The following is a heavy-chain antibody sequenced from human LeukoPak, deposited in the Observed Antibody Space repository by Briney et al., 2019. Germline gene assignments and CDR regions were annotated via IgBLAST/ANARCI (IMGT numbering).Heavy chain of an antibody. V-gene: IGHV4-34*01. Sequence: PSETLSLTCAVYGGSFSGYYWSWIRQPPGKGPEWIGEINHSGSTNYNPSLKSRVTISVDTSKNQFSLKLSSVTAADTAVYYCARPWGRGYSYGRFDYWGQGTLVTVSS. CDR2: INHSGST. CDR1: GGSFSGYY. J-gene: IGHJ4*02. D-gene: IGHD5-18*01. CDR3: ARPWGRGYSYGRFDY.